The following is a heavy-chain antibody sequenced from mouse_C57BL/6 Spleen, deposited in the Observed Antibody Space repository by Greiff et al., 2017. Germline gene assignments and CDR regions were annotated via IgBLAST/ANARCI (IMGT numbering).Heavy chain of an antibody. J-gene: IGHJ4*01. CDR3: ARPTTLYAMDY. V-gene: IGHV5-17*01. D-gene: IGHD2-13*01. CDR2: ISSGSSTI. Sequence: EVMLVESGGGLVKPGGSLKLSCAASGFTFSDYGMHWVRQAPETGLEWVAYISSGSSTIYYADTVKGRFTISRDNAKNTLFLQMTSLRSEDTAMYYCARPTTLYAMDYWGQGTSVTVSS. CDR1: GFTFSDYG.